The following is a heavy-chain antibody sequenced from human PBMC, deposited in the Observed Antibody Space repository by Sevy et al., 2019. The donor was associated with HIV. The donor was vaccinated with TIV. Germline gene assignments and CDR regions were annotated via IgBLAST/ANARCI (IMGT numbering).Heavy chain of an antibody. CDR1: GFTFGDYA. D-gene: IGHD5-12*01. CDR3: TRPLATADTPEYFFDY. V-gene: IGHV3-49*03. CDR2: IRRNSHEPYGGTT. J-gene: IGHJ4*02. Sequence: GFLRLSCTSSGFTFGDYAMSWFRQAPGKGLEWVAFIRRNSHEPYGGTTEYAASVKGRFTISRDDSKSIAYLQMNSLKTEDTAVYYCTRPLATADTPEYFFDYWGQGILVTVSS.